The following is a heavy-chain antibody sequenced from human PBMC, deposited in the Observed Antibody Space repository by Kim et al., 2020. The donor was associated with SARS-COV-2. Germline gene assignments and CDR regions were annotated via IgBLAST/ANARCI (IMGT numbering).Heavy chain of an antibody. D-gene: IGHD6-6*01. CDR3: TTGRGRGSSSGGY. Sequence: YAAPVKGRLTISRDDSKNTLYLQMNSLKTEDTAVYYCTTGRGRGSSSGGYWGQGTLVTVSS. J-gene: IGHJ4*02. V-gene: IGHV3-15*01.